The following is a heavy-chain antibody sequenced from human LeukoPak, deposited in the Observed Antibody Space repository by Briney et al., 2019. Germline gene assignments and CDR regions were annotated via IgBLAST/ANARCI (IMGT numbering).Heavy chain of an antibody. D-gene: IGHD3-3*01. V-gene: IGHV3-53*01. Sequence: GGSLRLSCAASGFTVSNNYISWVRQAPGKGLEWVSVIYSGGSTKYADSVKARFTISRDNSKNTVYLQMNSLRVDDTAVYYCARAILDNWGQGTLVTVSS. CDR3: ARAILDN. CDR1: GFTVSNNY. CDR2: IYSGGST. J-gene: IGHJ4*02.